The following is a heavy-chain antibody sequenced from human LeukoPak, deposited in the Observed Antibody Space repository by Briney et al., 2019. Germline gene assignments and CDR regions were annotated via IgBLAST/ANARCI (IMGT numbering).Heavy chain of an antibody. J-gene: IGHJ5*02. CDR1: GYTFTGYY. CDR3: ARGTYYDFWSGYSAHGWFDP. V-gene: IGHV1-2*02. Sequence: ASVKVSCKASGYTFTGYYMHWVRQAPGQGLEWMGWINPNSGGTNYAQKFQGRVTMTRDTSISTAYMELSRLRSDDTAVYYCARGTYYDFWSGYSAHGWFDPWGQGTLVTVSS. D-gene: IGHD3-3*01. CDR2: INPNSGGT.